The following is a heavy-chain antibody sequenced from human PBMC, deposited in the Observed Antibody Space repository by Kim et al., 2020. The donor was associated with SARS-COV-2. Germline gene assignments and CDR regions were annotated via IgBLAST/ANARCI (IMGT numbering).Heavy chain of an antibody. CDR2: IIPIFGTA. D-gene: IGHD3-22*01. V-gene: IGHV1-69*13. J-gene: IGHJ3*02. CDR3: ARVGESYYDSSGYYPPLDAFDI. CDR1: GGTFSSYA. Sequence: SVKVSCKASGGTFSSYAISWVRQAPGQGLEWMGGIIPIFGTANYAQKFQGRVTITADESTSTAYMELSSLRSEDTAVYYCARVGESYYDSSGYYPPLDAFDIWGQGTMVTVSS.